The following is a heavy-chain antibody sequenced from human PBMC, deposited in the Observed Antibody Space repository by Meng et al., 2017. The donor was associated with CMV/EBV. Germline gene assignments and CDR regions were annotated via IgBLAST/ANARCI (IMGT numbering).Heavy chain of an antibody. CDR1: GFTFSDYY. CDR3: ARRSSRWYFDY. CDR2: ISSSGSTI. D-gene: IGHD6-13*01. J-gene: IGHJ4*02. V-gene: IGHV3-11*01. Sequence: GGSLRLSCAASGFTFSDYYMSWIRQAPGKGLEWGSYISSSGSTIYYADSVKGRFTISRDNAKNSLYLKMNSLRAEDTAVYYFARRSSRWYFDYWGQGTLVTVSS.